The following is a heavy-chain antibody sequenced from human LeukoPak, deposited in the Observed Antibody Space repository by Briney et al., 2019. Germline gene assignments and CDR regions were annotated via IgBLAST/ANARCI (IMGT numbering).Heavy chain of an antibody. V-gene: IGHV3-21*01. D-gene: IGHD2-21*02. Sequence: GRSLRLSCAASGIIFENYYMTWVRQSPEKGLEWVPSIDRRSTYIHYMDSVRGRFTVSRDNAKNSLYLQMNNLRAEDSAVYYCVTFDGLTAISYWGQGSLVTVSS. CDR1: GIIFENYY. CDR2: IDRRSTYI. J-gene: IGHJ1*01. CDR3: VTFDGLTAISY.